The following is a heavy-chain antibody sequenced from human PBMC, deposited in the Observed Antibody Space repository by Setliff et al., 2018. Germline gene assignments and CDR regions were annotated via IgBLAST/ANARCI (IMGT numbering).Heavy chain of an antibody. D-gene: IGHD3-10*01. V-gene: IGHV1-2*02. Sequence: ASVKVSCKASGYTFTGHYIHWVRQAPGQGLEWMGWINPRTGVTNYAQKLQGRVTMTTDTSTSTGYMELRSLISDDTAVYYCARSPPNRGVGQGHYMDVWGKGTTVTV. CDR1: GYTFTGHY. CDR3: ARSPPNRGVGQGHYMDV. J-gene: IGHJ6*03. CDR2: INPRTGVT.